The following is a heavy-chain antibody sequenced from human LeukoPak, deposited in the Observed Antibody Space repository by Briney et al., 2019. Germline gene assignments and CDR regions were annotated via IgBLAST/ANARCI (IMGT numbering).Heavy chain of an antibody. D-gene: IGHD1-26*01. CDR3: ARAQMGAPTDY. J-gene: IGHJ4*02. CDR1: GFTFSSYS. CDR2: ISSSSSYI. Sequence: GGSLRLSCAASGFTFSSYSMNWVRQAPGKGLEWVSSISSSSSYIYYADSVKGRFTISRDNAKNSLYLQMNSLRAEDTAVYYCARAQMGAPTDYWGQGTLVTVSS. V-gene: IGHV3-21*01.